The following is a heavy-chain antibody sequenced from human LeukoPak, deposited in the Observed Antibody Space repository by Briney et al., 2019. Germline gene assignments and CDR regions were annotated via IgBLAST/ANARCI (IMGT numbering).Heavy chain of an antibody. CDR2: ISYDGSNK. Sequence: GGSLRLSCAASGFTFSSYALHWVRQAPGKGLEWVAVISYDGSNKYYADSVKGRFTIARDNGKNPLYLQMNSLRAEDTAVYYCVTLTKGDYWGQGTLVSVSS. J-gene: IGHJ4*02. V-gene: IGHV3-30-3*01. CDR3: VTLTKGDY. CDR1: GFTFSSYA.